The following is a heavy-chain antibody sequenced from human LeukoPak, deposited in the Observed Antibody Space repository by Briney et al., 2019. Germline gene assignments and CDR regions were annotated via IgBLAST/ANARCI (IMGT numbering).Heavy chain of an antibody. D-gene: IGHD4-11*01. CDR1: GYNFTDYY. CDR3: ARAFNSIQPLDY. V-gene: IGHV1-46*01. Sequence: ASVKVSCKASGYNFTDYYIYWVRQAPGHGLESMGYIHPDGGSTNYAQKFQGRVTMTSDMSTNTVYMELRSLRSEDTAMYYCARAFNSIQPLDYWGQGTLVTVSS. CDR2: IHPDGGST. J-gene: IGHJ4*02.